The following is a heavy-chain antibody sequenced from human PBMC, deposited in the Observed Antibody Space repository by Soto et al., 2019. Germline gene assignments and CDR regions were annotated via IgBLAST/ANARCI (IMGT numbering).Heavy chain of an antibody. Sequence: QVQLQESGPGLVRHSQTLSLTCTVSGDSIISGNYYWSRIRQHPGKCLEWIGYIHYGGSTYNYPLLNSRVIISEDAAKNHFSLKVTSVTAAETAVFYCGTSRGVYCYYMDVWGKGTTVTVTS. V-gene: IGHV4-31*03. J-gene: IGHJ6*03. D-gene: IGHD1-26*01. CDR1: GDSIISGNYY. CDR2: IHYGGST. CDR3: GTSRGVYCYYMDV.